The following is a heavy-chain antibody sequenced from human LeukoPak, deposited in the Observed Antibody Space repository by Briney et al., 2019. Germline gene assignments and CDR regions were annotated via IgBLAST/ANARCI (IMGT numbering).Heavy chain of an antibody. D-gene: IGHD3-3*01. CDR1: DGSISSYY. J-gene: IGHJ4*02. CDR2: IYFSGAT. Sequence: SETLSLTCTVSDGSISSYYWTWIRQPPGKGLEWVGYIYFSGATNYNPSLKSRVTISRDTSKNQVSLKLSSVTAADTAVYFCARVVTTFGVINYFDWWGQGTLSPSPQ. CDR3: ARVVTTFGVINYFDW. V-gene: IGHV4-59*01.